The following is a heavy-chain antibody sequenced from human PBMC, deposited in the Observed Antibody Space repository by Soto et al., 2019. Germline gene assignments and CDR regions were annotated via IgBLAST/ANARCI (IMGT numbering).Heavy chain of an antibody. V-gene: IGHV4-4*02. CDR1: GGSLSSSNW. D-gene: IGHD3-3*01. CDR3: ARGADYDFWSGAYWFDP. J-gene: IGHJ5*02. Sequence: PSETLSLTCAVSGGSLSSSNWWSWVRQPPGKGLEWIGEIYHSGSTNYNPSLKSRVTISVDKSKNQFSLKLSSVTAADTAVYYCARGADYDFWSGAYWFDPWGQGTLVTVSS. CDR2: IYHSGST.